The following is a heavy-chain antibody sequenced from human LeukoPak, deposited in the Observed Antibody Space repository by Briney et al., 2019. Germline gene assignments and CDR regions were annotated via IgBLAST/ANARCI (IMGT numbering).Heavy chain of an antibody. CDR3: ARRGGYAPADDAFDI. D-gene: IGHD5-12*01. CDR2: IYSGGST. J-gene: IGHJ3*02. CDR1: GLTVSSNY. Sequence: GGSLRLSCAASGLTVSSNYMSWVRQAPGKGLEWVSVIYSGGSTYYADSVKGRFTISRDNSKNTLYLQMNSLRAEDTAVYYCARRGGYAPADDAFDIWGQGTMVTVSS. V-gene: IGHV3-53*01.